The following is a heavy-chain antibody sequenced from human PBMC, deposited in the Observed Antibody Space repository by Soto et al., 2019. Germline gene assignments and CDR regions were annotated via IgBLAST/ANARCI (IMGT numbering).Heavy chain of an antibody. CDR1: GYTFTSYY. J-gene: IGHJ5*02. D-gene: IGHD2-15*01. V-gene: IGHV1-46*01. CDR3: ASARQAGWPENLFDP. CDR2: INPSGGST. Sequence: ASVKVSCKASGYTFTSYYMHWVRQAPGQGLEWMGIINPSGGSTSYAQKFQGRVTMTRDTSTSTVYMELSSLRSEDTAVYYCASARQAGWPENLFDPWAQGTLVTGSS.